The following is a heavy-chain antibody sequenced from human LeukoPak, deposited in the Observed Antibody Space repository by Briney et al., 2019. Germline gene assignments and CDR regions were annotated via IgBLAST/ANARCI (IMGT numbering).Heavy chain of an antibody. CDR1: GDSVPSNSAA. D-gene: IGHD3-10*01. CDR2: TYYRSKWYN. Sequence: SQTLSLTCAISGDSVPSNSAAWNWIRQSPSRGLEWLGRTYYRSKWYNDYAVSVKSRITINPDTSKNQFSLQLNSVTPEDTAVYYCATARFASGSNWFDPWGQGTLVTVSS. J-gene: IGHJ5*02. CDR3: ATARFASGSNWFDP. V-gene: IGHV6-1*01.